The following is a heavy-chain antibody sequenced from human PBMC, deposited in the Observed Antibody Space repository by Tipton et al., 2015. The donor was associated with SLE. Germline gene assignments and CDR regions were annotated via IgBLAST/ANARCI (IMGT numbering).Heavy chain of an antibody. CDR2: IYYPGSI. J-gene: IGHJ1*01. CDR1: GGSISSHF. Sequence: TLSLTCTVSGGSISSHFWTWIRQPPGKGLEWLGYIYYPGSIEDNPSLKSRVTMSVDTSKNQFSLKVTSLTAADTAVYYCARDSRRGGYFQHWGQGTLVTVSS. CDR3: ARDSRRGGYFQH. V-gene: IGHV4-59*11.